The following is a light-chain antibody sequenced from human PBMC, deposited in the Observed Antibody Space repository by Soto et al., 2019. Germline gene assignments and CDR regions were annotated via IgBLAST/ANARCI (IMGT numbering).Light chain of an antibody. CDR1: QSISSW. CDR2: KAS. V-gene: IGKV1-5*03. J-gene: IGKJ1*01. Sequence: DIQMTQSPSTLSASVGDRVTITCRASQSISSWLAWYQQKPGKAPKLLIYKASSLESGVPSRFSGSGSGTEFTLTISSLPPDDFATYYCKQYNSYSPWTFGQGTKVEIK. CDR3: KQYNSYSPWT.